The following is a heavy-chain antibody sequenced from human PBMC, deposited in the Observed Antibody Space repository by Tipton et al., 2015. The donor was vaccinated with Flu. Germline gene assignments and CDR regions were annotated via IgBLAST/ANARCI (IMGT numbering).Heavy chain of an antibody. CDR2: SGST. V-gene: IGHV4-59*08. Sequence: GLVKPSETLSLTCTVSGDSISRFYCSWIRQPPGKGLEWIGYSGSTNYNPSLKNLVTISLDTSKNQFSLQLKSVTASDTAVYYCARLKLFALVNHSYYYGLDVWGQGTTVTVS. D-gene: IGHD3/OR15-3a*01. CDR3: ARLKLFALVNHSYYYGLDV. CDR1: GDSISRFY. J-gene: IGHJ6*02.